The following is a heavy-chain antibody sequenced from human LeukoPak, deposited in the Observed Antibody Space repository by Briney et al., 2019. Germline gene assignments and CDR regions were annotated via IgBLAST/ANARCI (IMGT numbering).Heavy chain of an antibody. D-gene: IGHD1-1*01. V-gene: IGHV1-46*01. CDR1: GYTFSSYY. Sequence: ASVKVSCKASGYTFSSYYMHWVRQAPEQGLEWMGVINPSGGSTSYAQMFQGRVTMTRDTSTSTFYMELSSLRSEDTAMYYCARHSLPGTTPFDYWGQGTLVTVSS. CDR2: INPSGGST. J-gene: IGHJ4*02. CDR3: ARHSLPGTTPFDY.